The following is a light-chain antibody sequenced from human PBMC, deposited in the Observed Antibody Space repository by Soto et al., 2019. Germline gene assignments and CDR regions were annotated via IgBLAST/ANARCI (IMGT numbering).Light chain of an antibody. CDR3: QQRSNWPT. J-gene: IGKJ1*01. CDR1: QSVSSSY. CDR2: GAS. V-gene: IGKV3D-20*02. Sequence: EIVLTQSPGTLSLSPGERATLSCKASQSVSSSYFAWYQQKPGQAPRLRIYGASSRATGIPDRLSGSGSGTDFTLTISSLEPEDFAVYYCQQRSNWPTFGQGTKVDI.